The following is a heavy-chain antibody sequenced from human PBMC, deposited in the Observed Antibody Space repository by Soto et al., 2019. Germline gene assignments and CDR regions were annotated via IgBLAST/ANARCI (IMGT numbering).Heavy chain of an antibody. CDR3: ARQDDNDHGAPTWFDP. J-gene: IGHJ5*02. D-gene: IGHD4-17*01. CDR2: ISYSGST. V-gene: IGHV4-39*01. Sequence: QLQLQESGPRLMKPSETLSLTCTVSGGSISSSGYYWGWIRQSPGKGLEWIASISYSGSTRFNPSLKSRVTRSGXTXKXXFSLRLSSVTAADTAVYFCARQDDNDHGAPTWFDPWGQGTLVTVSS. CDR1: GGSISSSGYY.